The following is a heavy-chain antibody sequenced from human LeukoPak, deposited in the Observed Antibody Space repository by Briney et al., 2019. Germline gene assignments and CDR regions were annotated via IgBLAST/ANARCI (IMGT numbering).Heavy chain of an antibody. Sequence: PSETLSLTCTVSGGSISSYYWSWIRQPAGKGLEWIGRIYTSGSTNYNPSLKSRVTISVDTSKNQFSLKLSSVTAADTAVYYCAGTYYDFWSGYYPRDYWGQGTLVTVSS. D-gene: IGHD3-3*01. V-gene: IGHV4-4*07. CDR2: IYTSGST. CDR1: GGSISSYY. CDR3: AGTYYDFWSGYYPRDY. J-gene: IGHJ4*02.